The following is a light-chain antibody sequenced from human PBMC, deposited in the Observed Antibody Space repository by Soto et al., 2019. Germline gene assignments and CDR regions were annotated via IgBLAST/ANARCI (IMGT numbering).Light chain of an antibody. V-gene: IGKV3-20*01. CDR2: GAS. CDR1: QSVSSSY. CDR3: QQFTGT. J-gene: IGKJ1*01. Sequence: EIVLTQSPGTLSLSPGERATLSCRASQSVSSSYLAWYQQKPGQAPRLLIYGASRRATGIPDRFSGSGSGTDFTLTISRLEPEDFAVYYCQQFTGTFGQGTKVEIK.